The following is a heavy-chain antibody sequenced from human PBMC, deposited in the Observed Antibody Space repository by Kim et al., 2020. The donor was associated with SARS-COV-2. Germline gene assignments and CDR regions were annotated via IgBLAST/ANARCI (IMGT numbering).Heavy chain of an antibody. CDR1: GGSISSSNW. CDR3: ARGEVLRYFDWLGVNWFDP. V-gene: IGHV4-4*02. J-gene: IGHJ5*02. Sequence: SETLSLTCAVSGGSISSSNWWSWVRQPLGKGLEWIGEIYHSGSTNYNPSLKSRVTISVDKSKNQFSLKLSSVTAADTAVYYCARGEVLRYFDWLGVNWFDPWGQGTLVTVSS. CDR2: IYHSGST. D-gene: IGHD3-9*01.